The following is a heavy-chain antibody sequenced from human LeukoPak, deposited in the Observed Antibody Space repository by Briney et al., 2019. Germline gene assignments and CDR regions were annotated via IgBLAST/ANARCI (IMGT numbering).Heavy chain of an antibody. D-gene: IGHD5/OR15-5a*01. J-gene: IGHJ3*02. Sequence: PGGSLRLSCAASGFTFRNYDMHWVRQFPGRGLEWVSAIGIADDTHYPDSVKGRFTISRENAKNSLYLQMNSLRDGDTAVYYCVRGGIQVSGIDAFGIWGQGTMVTVSS. V-gene: IGHV3-13*01. CDR1: GFTFRNYD. CDR2: IGIADDT. CDR3: VRGGIQVSGIDAFGI.